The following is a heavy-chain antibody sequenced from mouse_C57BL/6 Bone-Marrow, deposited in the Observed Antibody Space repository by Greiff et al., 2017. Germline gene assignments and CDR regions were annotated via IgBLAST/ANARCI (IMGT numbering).Heavy chain of an antibody. CDR2: ISNGGGST. CDR1: GFTFSDYY. J-gene: IGHJ2*01. CDR3: ARQRDHYFDY. Sequence: EVKLVESGGGLVQPGGSLKLSCAASGFTFSDYYMYWVRQTPEKRLEWVAYISNGGGSTYYPDTVKGRFTISRDNAKNTLYLQMSRLKSEDTAMYYCARQRDHYFDYWGQGTTLTVSS. D-gene: IGHD3-3*01. V-gene: IGHV5-12*01.